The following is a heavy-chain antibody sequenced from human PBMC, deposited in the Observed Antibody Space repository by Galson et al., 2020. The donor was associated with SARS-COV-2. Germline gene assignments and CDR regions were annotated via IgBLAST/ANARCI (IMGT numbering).Heavy chain of an antibody. CDR2: ISYDGTTK. CDR3: ARETDDHTSSWFDS. D-gene: IGHD6-13*01. Sequence: HLGESLKISCAASGFTFGSSAMHWVRQAPGKGLEWLAIISYDGTTKYNSEPVKGRFTISRDISKNTLYLQMNSLRPEDTAVYYCARETDDHTSSWFDSWGQGTLVTGSS. CDR1: GFTFGSSA. J-gene: IGHJ5*01. V-gene: IGHV3-30*04.